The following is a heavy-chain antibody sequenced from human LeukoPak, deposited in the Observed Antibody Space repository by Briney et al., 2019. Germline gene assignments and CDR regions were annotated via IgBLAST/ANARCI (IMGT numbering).Heavy chain of an antibody. V-gene: IGHV4-59*01. CDR2: IYYSGST. Sequence: SETLSLTCAVYGGSSSGYYWSWIRQFPGKGLEWIGYIYYSGSTNYNPSLKSRVTISVDTSKNQFSLKLSSVTAADTAVYYCARPYTSGYRGAFDIWGQGTMVTVSS. D-gene: IGHD6-19*01. J-gene: IGHJ3*02. CDR3: ARPYTSGYRGAFDI. CDR1: GGSSSGYY.